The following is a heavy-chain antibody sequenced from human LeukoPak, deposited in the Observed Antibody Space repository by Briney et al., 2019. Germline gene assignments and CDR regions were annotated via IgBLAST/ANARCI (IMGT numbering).Heavy chain of an antibody. CDR3: ATGPPYYYDSSGYVDY. D-gene: IGHD3-22*01. V-gene: IGHV4-59*04. CDR1: GGSISSYY. CDR2: IYYSGST. J-gene: IGHJ4*02. Sequence: PSETLSLTCTVSGGSISSYYWSWIRQPPGKGLEWIGYIYYSGSTYYNPSLKSRVTISVDTSKNQFSLKLSSVTAADTAVYYCATGPPYYYDSSGYVDYWGQGTLVTVSS.